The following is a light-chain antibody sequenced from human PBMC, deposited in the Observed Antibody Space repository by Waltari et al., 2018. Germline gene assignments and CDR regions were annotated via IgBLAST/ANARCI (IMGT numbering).Light chain of an antibody. J-gene: IGKJ1*01. CDR2: GAS. CDR3: QQHYTTPWT. Sequence: DIQMTQSPSSLSASVGDRVTVTCRASQGISNSLAWYQQKPGKAPKLLLYGASRLESGVPARFSGSGSGTDYTLTISSLQPEDFATYYCQQHYTTPWTFGQGTKVEIK. CDR1: QGISNS. V-gene: IGKV1-NL1*01.